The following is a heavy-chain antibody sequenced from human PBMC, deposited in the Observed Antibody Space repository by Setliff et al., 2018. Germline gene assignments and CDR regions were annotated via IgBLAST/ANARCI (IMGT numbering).Heavy chain of an antibody. D-gene: IGHD4-4*01. V-gene: IGHV4-39*01. J-gene: IGHJ5*02. CDR2: IYYSGST. Sequence: SETLSLTCTVSGGSISSSSYYWGWIRQPPGKGLEWIGSIYYSGSTYYNPSLKSRVTISVDTSKNQFSLKLSSVTAADTAVYYCARGSYRTSNWFDPWGQGTLVTVSS. CDR3: ARGSYRTSNWFDP. CDR1: GGSISSSSYY.